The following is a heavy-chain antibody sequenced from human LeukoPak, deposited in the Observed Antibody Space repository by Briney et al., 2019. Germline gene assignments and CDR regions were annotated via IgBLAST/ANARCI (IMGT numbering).Heavy chain of an antibody. Sequence: QAGGSLRLSCVASGFTFNNYAMHWVRQAPGKGLEWVSTINGNDAATYYADSFKGRFLISRDDSKSTVYLRMNKLRVEDSGLYYCANGLAASGNFLLRDYYYFIDVWGKGTTVIVS. J-gene: IGHJ6*03. CDR1: GFTFNNYA. V-gene: IGHV3-23*01. D-gene: IGHD1-26*01. CDR3: ANGLAASGNFLLRDYYYFIDV. CDR2: INGNDAAT.